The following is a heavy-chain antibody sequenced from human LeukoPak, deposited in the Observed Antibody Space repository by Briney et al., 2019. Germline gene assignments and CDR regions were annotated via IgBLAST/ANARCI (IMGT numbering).Heavy chain of an antibody. CDR2: IYYSGST. CDR3: ATTAIHPDDAFDI. J-gene: IGHJ3*02. CDR1: GGSISRYY. Sequence: PSETLSLTCTVSGGSISRYYWSWIRQPPGKGLEWIGYIYYSGSTNYNPSLKSRVTISVDTSKNQFSLKLSSVTAADTAVYYCATTAIHPDDAFDIWGQGTMVTVSS. D-gene: IGHD2-21*02. V-gene: IGHV4-59*01.